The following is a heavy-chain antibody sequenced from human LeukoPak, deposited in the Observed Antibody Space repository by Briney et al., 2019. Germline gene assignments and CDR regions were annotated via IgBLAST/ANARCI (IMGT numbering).Heavy chain of an antibody. V-gene: IGHV4-34*01. CDR3: ARARRRSNWFDP. J-gene: IGHJ5*02. D-gene: IGHD6-6*01. CDR1: GGSFSGYY. CDR2: INHSGST. Sequence: KPSETLSLTCAVYGGSFSGYYWSWIRQPPGKGLEWIGEINHSGSTNYNPSLKSRVTISVDTSKNQFSLKLSSVTAADTAVHYCARARRRSNWFDPWGQGTLVTVSS.